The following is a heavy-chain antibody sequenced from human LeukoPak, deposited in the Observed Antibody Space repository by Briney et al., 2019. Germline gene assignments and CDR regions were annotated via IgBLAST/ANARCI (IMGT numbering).Heavy chain of an antibody. J-gene: IGHJ4*02. D-gene: IGHD1-14*01. V-gene: IGHV3-21*01. CDR2: ISSSSSYI. CDR3: ARGGVRRGYYDY. CDR1: GFTFSSYG. Sequence: GGSLRLSCAASGFTFSSYGMHWVRQAPGKGLEWVSSISSSSSYIYYADSVKGRFTISRDNAKNSLYLQMNSLRTEDTAIYYCARGGVRRGYYDYWGQGTLVTVSS.